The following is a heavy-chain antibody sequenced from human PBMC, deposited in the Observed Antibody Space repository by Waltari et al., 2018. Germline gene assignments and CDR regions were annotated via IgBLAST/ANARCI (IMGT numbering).Heavy chain of an antibody. CDR3: ARGDDILTEYHKGLDY. D-gene: IGHD3-9*01. V-gene: IGHV1-18*01. Sequence: QVHLVQSGGEVKKPGASVTVSCKASGYAFTSYGISWVRQVPGQGLEWMGWISPYNFKTNYAQKFQGRFTMTTDTSTSTSYMELTSLRSDDTALYYCARGDDILTEYHKGLDYWGQGSLVTVSS. CDR1: GYAFTSYG. CDR2: ISPYNFKT. J-gene: IGHJ4*02.